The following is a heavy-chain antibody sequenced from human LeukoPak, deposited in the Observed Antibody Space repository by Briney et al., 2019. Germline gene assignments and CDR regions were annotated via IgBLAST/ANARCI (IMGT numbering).Heavy chain of an antibody. V-gene: IGHV3-33*01. CDR2: IWFDGSNK. J-gene: IGHJ4*02. CDR3: ARDMDGSGWSSFDY. D-gene: IGHD6-19*01. CDR1: GFPFRSYG. Sequence: GSLRLSCAASGFPFRSYGMHWVPQAPGKGLELVSGIWFDGSNKYYADSVKGRFTISRDNSNNTLYLQMNGLRAEDTAVYYCARDMDGSGWSSFDYWGQGTLVTVSS.